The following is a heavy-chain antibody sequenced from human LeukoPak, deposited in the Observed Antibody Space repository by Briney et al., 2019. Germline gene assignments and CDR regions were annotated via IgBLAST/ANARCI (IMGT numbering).Heavy chain of an antibody. CDR3: ASSTSCCEVGMCDYSNYGHDY. CDR2: IYYSGST. Sequence: PSETLSLTCTVSGGSISSYYWSWIRQPPGKGLEWIGYIYYSGSTNYNPSLKSRVTISVDTSKNQFSLKLSSVTAADTAVYYCASSTSCCEVGMCDYSNYGHDYWGQGTLVTVSS. D-gene: IGHD4-11*01. V-gene: IGHV4-59*12. J-gene: IGHJ4*02. CDR1: GGSISSYY.